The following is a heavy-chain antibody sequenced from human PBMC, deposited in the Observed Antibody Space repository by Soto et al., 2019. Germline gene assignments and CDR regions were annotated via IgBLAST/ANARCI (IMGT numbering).Heavy chain of an antibody. CDR2: ISYDGSDK. Sequence: QVQLVESGGGVVQPGRSLRRSCAASGFTFRSYGMHWVRQAPGKGLEWVAVISYDGSDKYYADSVKGRFTISRDNSKNTLNLQMNSLRADDTAVYYCAKALGELSPESYDYWGQGTLITVSS. J-gene: IGHJ4*02. CDR3: AKALGELSPESYDY. D-gene: IGHD3-16*02. CDR1: GFTFRSYG. V-gene: IGHV3-30*18.